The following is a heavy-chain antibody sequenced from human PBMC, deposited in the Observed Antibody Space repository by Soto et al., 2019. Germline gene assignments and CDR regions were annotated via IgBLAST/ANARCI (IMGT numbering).Heavy chain of an antibody. V-gene: IGHV1-46*03. CDR2: INPSTGDI. Sequence: QVQLAQSGAEVKKHAASVKVSCKASGYTFTDYYIHWVRQAPGQGLEWMGIINPSTGDITYAQKFQGRVTMCRDTSPSIVYMELSSLRSEDTAVYYFARDGGYQRFDLWGPGALVTVSS. CDR3: ARDGGYQRFDL. CDR1: GYTFTDYY. J-gene: IGHJ5*02. D-gene: IGHD2-2*01.